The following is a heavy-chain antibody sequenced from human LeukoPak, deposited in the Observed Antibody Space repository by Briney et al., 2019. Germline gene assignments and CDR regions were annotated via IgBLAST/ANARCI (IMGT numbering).Heavy chain of an antibody. J-gene: IGHJ4*02. CDR1: GLTFSSYA. CDR3: AKYQGRYCSGGSCYSDY. V-gene: IGHV3-30*02. D-gene: IGHD2-15*01. CDR2: IRYDGSNK. Sequence: GGSLRLSCAASGLTFSSYAMSWVRQAPGKGLEWVAFIRYDGSNKYYADSVKGRFTISRDNSKSTLYLQMNSLRAEDTAVYYCAKYQGRYCSGGSCYSDYWGQGTLVTVSS.